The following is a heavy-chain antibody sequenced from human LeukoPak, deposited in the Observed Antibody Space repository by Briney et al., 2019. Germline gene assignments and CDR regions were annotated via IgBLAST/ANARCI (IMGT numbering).Heavy chain of an antibody. D-gene: IGHD4-23*01. CDR3: ARDPTVVTARDY. V-gene: IGHV3-7*01. J-gene: IGHJ4*02. CDR2: IKEDGSEK. Sequence: GGSLRLSCAASGFTFSSHWMSWVRQAPGKGLEWVANIKEDGSEKYYVDSVKGRFTISRDNAKNSLYLQMNSLRAEDTAVYYCARDPTVVTARDYWGQGTLVTVSS. CDR1: GFTFSSHW.